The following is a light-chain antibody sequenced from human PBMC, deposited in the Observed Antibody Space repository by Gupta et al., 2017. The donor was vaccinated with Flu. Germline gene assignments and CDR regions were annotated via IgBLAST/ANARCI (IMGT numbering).Light chain of an antibody. CDR2: DVT. V-gene: IGLV2-11*01. J-gene: IGLJ1*01. CDR1: SSDVGGYNY. CDR3: CSYAGSPLYG. Sequence: QSAPTQPRSVSGSPGQSVTISCTGSSSDVGGYNYLSWYQQHPGKAPKLMIYDVTKRPSGVPDRFSASKSGNTASLTISGLQAEDEADYFCCSYAGSPLYGFGTGTKVTVL.